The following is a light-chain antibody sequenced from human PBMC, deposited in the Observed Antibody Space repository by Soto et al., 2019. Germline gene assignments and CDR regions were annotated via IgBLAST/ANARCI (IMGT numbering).Light chain of an antibody. J-gene: IGKJ1*01. CDR2: AAS. Sequence: DIQLTQSPSFLSASVGDRVTITCRASQDINSYLAWYQQKPGKAPNLLIYAASTVQSAVPSRFSGGGSGTECTLTISSLQPEDCPTYYRQQLPISPRTFGQGTRG. V-gene: IGKV1-9*01. CDR1: QDINSY. CDR3: QQLPISPRT.